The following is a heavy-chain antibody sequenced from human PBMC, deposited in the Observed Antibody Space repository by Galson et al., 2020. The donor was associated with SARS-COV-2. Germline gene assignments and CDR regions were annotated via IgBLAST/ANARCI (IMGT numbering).Heavy chain of an antibody. V-gene: IGHV1-18*01. D-gene: IGHD2-2*01. J-gene: IGHJ6*02. CDR3: ARDISVIVPGSSVRGVDV. Sequence: ASVTVSCKTSGYTFKNYGISWVRQAPGQGLEWMGWISAYNDNTNYAQKVQGRVTMTTDTSTSTAYMELRSLRSDDTAVYYCARDISVIVPGSSVRGVDVWGQGTTVTISS. CDR1: GYTFKNYG. CDR2: ISAYNDNT.